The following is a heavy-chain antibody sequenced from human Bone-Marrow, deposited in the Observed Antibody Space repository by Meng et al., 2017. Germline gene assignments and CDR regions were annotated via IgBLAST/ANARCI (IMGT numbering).Heavy chain of an antibody. Sequence: SETLSLTCTVSGDSISSAYYWNWIRQPSGKGLEWIGTIYHSGTTYYNPSLKSRVTLSVDTSKNHFSLNLTSVTAADTAVYYCARSWYYYDTIDDWGQGKLVTVSS. V-gene: IGHV4-38-2*02. CDR2: IYHSGTT. D-gene: IGHD3-22*01. CDR3: ARSWYYYDTIDD. J-gene: IGHJ4*02. CDR1: GDSISSAYY.